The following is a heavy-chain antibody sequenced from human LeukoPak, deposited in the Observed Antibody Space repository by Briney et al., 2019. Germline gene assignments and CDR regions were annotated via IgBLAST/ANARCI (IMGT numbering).Heavy chain of an antibody. CDR2: IYNSGST. CDR3: AREYRSSWYWNWFDP. D-gene: IGHD6-13*01. CDR1: GFTFSSYW. V-gene: IGHV4-38-2*02. Sequence: GSLRLSCVASGFTFSSYWMSWVRQAPGKGLEWIGSIYNSGSTYYNPSLKSRVTISIDTSKNQFSLKLSSVAAADTAVYYCAREYRSSWYWNWFDPWGQGTLVTVSS. J-gene: IGHJ5*02.